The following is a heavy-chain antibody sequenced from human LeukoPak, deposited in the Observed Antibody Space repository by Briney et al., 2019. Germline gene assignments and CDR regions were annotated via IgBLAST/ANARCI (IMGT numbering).Heavy chain of an antibody. Sequence: TGGSLRLSCLTSGFTLSTNAMSWVRQAPGKGLEWISGISGSGASTYYADSVKGRFTISRDDSRNTLYLQMNSLRAEDTAVYYCARPRSTFVNYYGMDVWGQGTTVTVSS. CDR1: GFTLSTNA. J-gene: IGHJ6*02. CDR3: ARPRSTFVNYYGMDV. CDR2: ISGSGAST. D-gene: IGHD2/OR15-2a*01. V-gene: IGHV3-23*01.